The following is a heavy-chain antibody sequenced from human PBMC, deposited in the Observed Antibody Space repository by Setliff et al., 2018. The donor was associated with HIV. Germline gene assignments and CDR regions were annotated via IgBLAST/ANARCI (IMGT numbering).Heavy chain of an antibody. CDR3: ARGKGGLVGPAEFDY. CDR1: GGSFSGYH. Sequence: KPSETLSLTCAVYGGSFSGYHWNWIRQFPGKGLEWIGEINHTGNTQYNPSLKSRVTMSEETSKNQFSLKSKSVTAADTAIYFCARGKGGLVGPAEFDYWGPGTLVTVSS. CDR2: INHTGNT. J-gene: IGHJ4*02. V-gene: IGHV4-34*01. D-gene: IGHD1-26*01.